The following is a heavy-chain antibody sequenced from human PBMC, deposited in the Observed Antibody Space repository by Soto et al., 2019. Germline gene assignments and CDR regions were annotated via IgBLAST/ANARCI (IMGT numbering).Heavy chain of an antibody. J-gene: IGHJ6*02. Sequence: PGGSLRLSCAGSGFAFSSYEMTWVRQAPGKGLEWVSDIDKYGNKIYYVDSVKGRFTISRDNARNSLFLQMHSLRADDTALYYCARLRRTFDFYGLDVWGQGTTVTVSS. V-gene: IGHV3-48*03. D-gene: IGHD3-3*01. CDR1: GFAFSSYE. CDR2: IDKYGNKI. CDR3: ARLRRTFDFYGLDV.